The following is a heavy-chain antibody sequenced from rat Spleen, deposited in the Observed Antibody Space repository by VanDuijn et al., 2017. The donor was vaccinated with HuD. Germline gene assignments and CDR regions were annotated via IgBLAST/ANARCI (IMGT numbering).Heavy chain of an antibody. CDR3: ARQDYTTNYYYYFDY. D-gene: IGHD1-6*01. CDR2: ISYSGVT. Sequence: EVLLQESGPGLVRPSQSLSLTCSVTGSSITSNYWGWIRRFPGSKMEWLGYISYSGVTNYNPSLTSRISITRDTSKNQFFLQLNSVTTEDTATYYCARQDYTTNYYYYFDYWGQGVLVTVSS. CDR1: GSSITSNY. J-gene: IGHJ2*01. V-gene: IGHV3-1*01.